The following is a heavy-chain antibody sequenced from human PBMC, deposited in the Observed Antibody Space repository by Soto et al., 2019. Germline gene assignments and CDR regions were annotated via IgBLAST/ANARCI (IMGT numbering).Heavy chain of an antibody. CDR1: GGSISSGDYY. V-gene: IGHV4-30-4*01. D-gene: IGHD6-13*01. CDR2: IYYSGST. CDR3: AREGTARVEAAGTLFDY. J-gene: IGHJ4*02. Sequence: QVQLQESGPGLVKPSQTLSLTCTVSGGSISSGDYYWSWIRQPPGKGLEWIGYIYYSGSTYYNPSLKSRVTISVDTSKNQFSLKLSSVTAADTAVYYCAREGTARVEAAGTLFDYWGQGTLVTVSS.